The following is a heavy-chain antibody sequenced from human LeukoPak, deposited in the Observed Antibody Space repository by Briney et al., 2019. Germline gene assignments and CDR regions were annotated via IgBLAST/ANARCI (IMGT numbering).Heavy chain of an antibody. V-gene: IGHV4-38-2*02. J-gene: IGHJ5*02. CDR2: IYHSGST. Sequence: SETLSLTCNVSGGSISSGYYWGWIRQPPGKGLEWIGSIYHSGSTYYNPSLKSRVTISVDTSKNQFSLKLSSVTAADTAVYYCARVYCSGGSCYDSRGWFDPWGQGTLVTVSS. CDR1: GGSISSGYY. CDR3: ARVYCSGGSCYDSRGWFDP. D-gene: IGHD2-15*01.